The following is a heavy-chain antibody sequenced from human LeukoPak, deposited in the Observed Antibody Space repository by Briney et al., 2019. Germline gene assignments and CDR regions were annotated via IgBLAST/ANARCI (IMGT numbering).Heavy chain of an antibody. J-gene: IGHJ3*02. CDR2: INHSGGT. V-gene: IGHV4-34*01. CDR3: ARDSWGSSTSFDI. Sequence: SETLSLTCAVYGGSFSGYYWSWIRQPPGKGLEWIGEINHSGGTKYNPSLKSRVTISVDTSKNQFSLKLSSVTAADTAVYYCARDSWGSSTSFDIWGQGTMVTVSS. D-gene: IGHD2-2*01. CDR1: GGSFSGYY.